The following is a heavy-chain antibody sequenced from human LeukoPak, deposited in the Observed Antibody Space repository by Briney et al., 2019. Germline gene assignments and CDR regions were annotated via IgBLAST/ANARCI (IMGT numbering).Heavy chain of an antibody. CDR2: IYYSGST. CDR3: ARDAVAFDY. Sequence: SETLSLTCTVSGGSISSYYWSWIRQPPGQGLEWIGYIYYSGSTNDNPSLKSRVTISVDTSKNQFSLKLSSVTAADTAVYYCARDAVAFDYWGQGTLVTVSS. D-gene: IGHD2-21*01. CDR1: GGSISSYY. V-gene: IGHV4-59*01. J-gene: IGHJ4*02.